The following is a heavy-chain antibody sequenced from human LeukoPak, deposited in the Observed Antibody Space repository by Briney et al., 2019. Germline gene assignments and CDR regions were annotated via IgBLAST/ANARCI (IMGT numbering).Heavy chain of an antibody. Sequence: ASVKVSCKASTSYYMHWVRQVPGQGLEWMGIINPSGGSTSYAQKFQGRVTMTRDTSTSTVYMELSSLRSEDTAVYYCATGRGPAAYYYYYGMDVWGQGTTVTVSS. CDR3: ATGRGPAAYYYYYGMDV. D-gene: IGHD2-2*01. J-gene: IGHJ6*02. CDR2: INPSGGST. CDR1: TSYY. V-gene: IGHV1-46*01.